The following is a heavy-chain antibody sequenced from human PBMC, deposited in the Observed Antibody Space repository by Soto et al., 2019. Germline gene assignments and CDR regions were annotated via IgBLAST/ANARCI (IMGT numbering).Heavy chain of an antibody. D-gene: IGHD2-15*01. Sequence: GSLRLSCAASGFTFSSYAMSWVRQAPGKGLEWVSAISGSGGSTYYADSVKGRFTISRDNSKNTLYLQMNSLRAEDTAVYYCAKVYCSGGSCYHGYYYYYMDVWGKGTTVTVSS. J-gene: IGHJ6*03. V-gene: IGHV3-23*01. CDR1: GFTFSSYA. CDR2: ISGSGGST. CDR3: AKVYCSGGSCYHGYYYYYMDV.